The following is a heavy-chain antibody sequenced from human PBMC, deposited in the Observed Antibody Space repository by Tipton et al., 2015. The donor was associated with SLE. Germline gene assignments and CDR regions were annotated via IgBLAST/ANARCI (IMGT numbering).Heavy chain of an antibody. J-gene: IGHJ1*01. V-gene: IGHV3-30*03. D-gene: IGHD2-2*02. CDR3: ARTADCSSTSCYTGGGYFHH. Sequence: SLRLSCAASGFTFTTSGMSWVRQAPGKGLEWVALISHDGTNKYSADSVKGRFTISRDNSKNALYLQMNSLRTEDTAVYYCARTADCSSTSCYTGGGYFHHWGQGTLVTVSS. CDR2: ISHDGTNK. CDR1: GFTFTTSG.